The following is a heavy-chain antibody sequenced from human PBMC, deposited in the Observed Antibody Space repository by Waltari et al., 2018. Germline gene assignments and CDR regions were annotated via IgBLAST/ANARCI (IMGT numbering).Heavy chain of an antibody. CDR1: GYTFTGYY. V-gene: IGHV1-2*02. CDR3: ARERGRSEWYGVDY. D-gene: IGHD3-10*01. CDR2: INPNSGDT. J-gene: IGHJ4*02. Sequence: QVQVVQSGAEVKKPGASVRVSCPASGYTFTGYYLTWVLQVPGQGLEWKGWINPNSGDTNYAQKFQDRVTMTSDTSIDTAYMELRRLRSDDTAVYYCARERGRSEWYGVDYWGQGTLVTVSS.